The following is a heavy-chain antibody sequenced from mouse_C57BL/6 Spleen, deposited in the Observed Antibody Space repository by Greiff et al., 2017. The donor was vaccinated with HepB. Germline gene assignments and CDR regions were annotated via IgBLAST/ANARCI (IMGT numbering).Heavy chain of an antibody. CDR3: ARDYYGSSDRYFDV. V-gene: IGHV1-55*01. Sequence: QVQLQQPGAELVKPGASVKMSCKASGYTFTSYWITWVKQRPGQGLEWIGDIYPGSGSTNYNEKFKSKATLTVDTSSSTAYMQLSSLTSEASAVYYCARDYYGSSDRYFDVWGTGTTVTVSS. D-gene: IGHD1-1*01. J-gene: IGHJ1*03. CDR1: GYTFTSYW. CDR2: IYPGSGST.